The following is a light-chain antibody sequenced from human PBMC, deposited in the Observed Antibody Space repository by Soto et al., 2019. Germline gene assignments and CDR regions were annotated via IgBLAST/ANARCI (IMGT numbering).Light chain of an antibody. CDR1: QSVSSN. CDR2: GAS. Sequence: EIVMTQSPATLSVSLGERATLSRRASQSVSSNLAWYQQKPGQAPRLLIYGASTRATGIPARFSGSGSGTEFTLTISSLQSEDFAVYYCQQYNNWPPWTFGQGTKVDIK. CDR3: QQYNNWPPWT. V-gene: IGKV3-15*01. J-gene: IGKJ1*01.